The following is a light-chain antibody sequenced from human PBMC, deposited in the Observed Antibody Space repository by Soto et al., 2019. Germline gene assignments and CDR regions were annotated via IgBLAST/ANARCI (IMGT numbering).Light chain of an antibody. Sequence: EIVLTQSPATLSLSPGERATLSCRASQSVSSYLAWYQQKPGQAPRLLIYDASNRAPGIPARFSGRGSGTDFPLTISSLEPEDVAVYYCQQRSNWPPITFGQGTRLEIK. V-gene: IGKV3-11*01. CDR3: QQRSNWPPIT. J-gene: IGKJ5*01. CDR2: DAS. CDR1: QSVSSY.